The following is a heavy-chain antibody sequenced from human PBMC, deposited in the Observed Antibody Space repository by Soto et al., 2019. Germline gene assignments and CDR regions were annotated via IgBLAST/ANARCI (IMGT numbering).Heavy chain of an antibody. CDR1: GGSTSSYY. D-gene: IGHD6-13*01. V-gene: IGHV4-59*08. Sequence: QVQLQASGPGLVKPSETLSLTCTVSGGSTSSYYWGWIRQPPGKALEWIGYFFYGGTSNYNPSRRCRETISRATSENQWSRRLTSMTAADTVGSYWGSISAYSIGWYTYYFDYWGQGILVTVSS. CDR3: GSISAYSIGWYTYYFDY. J-gene: IGHJ4*02. CDR2: FFYGGTS.